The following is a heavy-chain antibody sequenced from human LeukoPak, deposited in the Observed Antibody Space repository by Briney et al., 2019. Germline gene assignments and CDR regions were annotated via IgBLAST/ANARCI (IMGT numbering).Heavy chain of an antibody. CDR3: ARTYYYDSSGYWIDAFDI. Sequence: SQTLSLTCTVSGGSISSGGYYWSWIRQHPGKGLEWIGYIYYSGSTNYNPSLKSRVTISVDTSKNQFSLKLSSVTAADTAVYYCARTYYYDSSGYWIDAFDIWGQGTMVTVSS. CDR2: IYYSGST. V-gene: IGHV4-61*08. CDR1: GGSISSGGYY. D-gene: IGHD3-22*01. J-gene: IGHJ3*02.